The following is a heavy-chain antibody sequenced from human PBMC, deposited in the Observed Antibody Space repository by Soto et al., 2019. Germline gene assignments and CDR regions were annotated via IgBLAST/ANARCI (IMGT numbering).Heavy chain of an antibody. V-gene: IGHV3-23*01. Sequence: GGSLRLSCAASGSTFSTFDMTWVRQAPGKGLEWVSLIRGVAGSTHYPDSVKGRFTISKDTSNNVLYLEMNSLRADDTAVYFCVKGAWFDYWGQGNVVTVSS. J-gene: IGHJ4*02. CDR2: IRGVAGST. CDR3: VKGAWFDY. CDR1: GSTFSTFD.